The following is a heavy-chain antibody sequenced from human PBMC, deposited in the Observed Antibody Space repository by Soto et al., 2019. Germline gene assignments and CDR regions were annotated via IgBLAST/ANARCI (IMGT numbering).Heavy chain of an antibody. CDR3: ARVIGGYNFGYSTY. D-gene: IGHD5-18*01. Sequence: EMQLVESGGGLVKPGGSLRLSCAASGFTFSAYSMNWVRQAPGKGLEWVSSIGSSSSDIYYADSVKGRFTISRDNAKNSLYLQMNSLRAEDTAVFYCARVIGGYNFGYSTYWGQGTLVTVSS. CDR1: GFTFSAYS. V-gene: IGHV3-21*01. CDR2: IGSSSSDI. J-gene: IGHJ4*02.